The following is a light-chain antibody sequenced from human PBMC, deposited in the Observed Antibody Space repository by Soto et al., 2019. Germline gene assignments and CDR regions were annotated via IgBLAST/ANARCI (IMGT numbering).Light chain of an antibody. CDR2: DTS. CDR1: QTLSNSF. CDR3: QQYGTSEII. V-gene: IGKV3-20*01. Sequence: ENVLTQSTGTLSFSPGERATLSFRASQTLSNSFIAWYQQKPGQAPRLLIYDTSSRATGVPDRYSASGSGTDFTLTISRLEPEDFAVFFCQQYGTSEIIFGQGTRLEIK. J-gene: IGKJ5*01.